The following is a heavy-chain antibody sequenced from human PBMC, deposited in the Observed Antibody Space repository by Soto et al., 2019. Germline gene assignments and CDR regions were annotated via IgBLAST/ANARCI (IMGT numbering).Heavy chain of an antibody. V-gene: IGHV3-30*18. CDR3: AKDDQLRYFDWSLDY. Sequence: HPGGSLRLSCAASGFTFSSYGMHWVRQAPGKGLEWVAVISYDGSNKYYADSVKGRFTISRDNSKNTLYLQMNSLRAEDTAVYYCAKDDQLRYFDWSLDYWGQGTLVTVSS. CDR2: ISYDGSNK. D-gene: IGHD3-9*01. J-gene: IGHJ4*02. CDR1: GFTFSSYG.